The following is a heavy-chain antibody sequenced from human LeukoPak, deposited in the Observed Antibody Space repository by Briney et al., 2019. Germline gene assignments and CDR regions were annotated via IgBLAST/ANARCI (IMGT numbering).Heavy chain of an antibody. D-gene: IGHD3-22*01. V-gene: IGHV1-18*01. CDR1: GYTFTSYG. CDR2: ISGYNGNT. CDR3: ARDGHRRYHYDSSGREDAFDI. J-gene: IGHJ3*02. Sequence: ASVTVSCKASGYTFTSYGISWVRQAPGQGLEWMGWISGYNGNTNYAQKLQGRVTMTTDTSTSTVYMEVRSLRSDDTAVYYCARDGHRRYHYDSSGREDAFDIWGQGTMVTVSS.